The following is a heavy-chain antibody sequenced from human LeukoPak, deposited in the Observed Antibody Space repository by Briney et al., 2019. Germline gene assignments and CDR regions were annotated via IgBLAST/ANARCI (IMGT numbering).Heavy chain of an antibody. D-gene: IGHD4-17*01. V-gene: IGHV3-23*01. CDR2: ISRSGGNT. CDR1: GFTFSSSA. Sequence: PGGSLRLSCAASGFTFSSSAMSWVRQAPGKGLEWVSTISRSGGNTYYKDSVKGRFSISRDNSKNTLYLQMNSLRAEDTALYYCAKRRSTVTTAIDYWGQGTLVTVPS. CDR3: AKRRSTVTTAIDY. J-gene: IGHJ4*02.